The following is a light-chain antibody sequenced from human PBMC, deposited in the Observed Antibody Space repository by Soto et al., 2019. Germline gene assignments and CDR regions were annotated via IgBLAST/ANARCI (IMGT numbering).Light chain of an antibody. CDR3: AACDDRLNCYYV. Sequence: QSVLTQPPSASGTPGQRVTISCSGSSSNIGSHTVNWFQQLPGTAPKLLIYSNDQRPSGVPDRFSGSKSGTSASLAISGLQSEDDFDYYCAACDDRLNCYYVFWTGPKFTV. CDR2: SND. V-gene: IGLV1-44*01. CDR1: SSNIGSHT. J-gene: IGLJ1*01.